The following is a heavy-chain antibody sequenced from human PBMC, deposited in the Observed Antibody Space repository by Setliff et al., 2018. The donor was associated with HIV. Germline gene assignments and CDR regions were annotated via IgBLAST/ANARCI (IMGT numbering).Heavy chain of an antibody. V-gene: IGHV4-34*01. Sequence: PSETLSLTCAVYGGSLSGYYWSWIRQPPGKGLEWFGEINHSGSTNYNPSLKSRVTISVDTSKNQFSLKLSSATAADTAVYYCAISRLHYYDSSGYYPSYFDYWGQGTLVTVSS. CDR3: AISRLHYYDSSGYYPSYFDY. D-gene: IGHD3-22*01. CDR1: GGSLSGYY. CDR2: INHSGST. J-gene: IGHJ4*02.